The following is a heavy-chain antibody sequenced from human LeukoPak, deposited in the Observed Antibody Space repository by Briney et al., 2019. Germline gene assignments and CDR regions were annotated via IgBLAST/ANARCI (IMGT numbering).Heavy chain of an antibody. CDR3: ARNEPAVSVVDAFDV. Sequence: GASVKVSCKASGYTFTGYYIHWVRQAPGQGLTWMGWINPDNGKTKYAPRFQGRVTMTWDTSINTAYVDLSGLRSDDTAVYYCARNEPAVSVVDAFDVWGQGTVVTVSS. J-gene: IGHJ3*01. CDR1: GYTFTGYY. V-gene: IGHV1-2*02. CDR2: INPDNGKT. D-gene: IGHD1-1*01.